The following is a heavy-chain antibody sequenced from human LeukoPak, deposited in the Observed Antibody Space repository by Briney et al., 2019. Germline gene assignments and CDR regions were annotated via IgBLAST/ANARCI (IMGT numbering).Heavy chain of an antibody. V-gene: IGHV5-51*01. Sequence: PGESLKISCKGSGYSFTSYWIGWVRQMPGKGLEWMGIIYPGDSDTRYSPSFQGQVTISADKSISTAYLQWSSLKASDTAMYYCARARKEDDYGDYLGLYYWGQGTLVTVSS. J-gene: IGHJ4*02. CDR2: IYPGDSDT. D-gene: IGHD4-17*01. CDR3: ARARKEDDYGDYLGLYY. CDR1: GYSFTSYW.